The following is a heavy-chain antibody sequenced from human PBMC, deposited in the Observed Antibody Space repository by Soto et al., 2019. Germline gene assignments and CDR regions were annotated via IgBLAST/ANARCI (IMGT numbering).Heavy chain of an antibody. CDR1: GYTFTSYD. CDR2: MNPNSGKK. J-gene: IGHJ4*02. D-gene: IGHD5-12*01. V-gene: IGHV1-8*01. Sequence: GASVNVSCKASGYTFTSYDINWVRQATGQGLEWKGRMNPNSGKKSYAQKIKGRSTMTRNKSISTAYIEMSSLRSEDTFVYYCARGREREYSGYDLEYWGQGTLVTVSS. CDR3: ARGREREYSGYDLEY.